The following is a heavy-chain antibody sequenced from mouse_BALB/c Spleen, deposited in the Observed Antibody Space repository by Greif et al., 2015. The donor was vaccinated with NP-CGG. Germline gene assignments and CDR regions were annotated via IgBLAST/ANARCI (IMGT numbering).Heavy chain of an antibody. CDR3: AIYDGYYYYAMDY. CDR2: INPSNGRT. D-gene: IGHD2-3*01. J-gene: IGHJ4*01. CDR1: GYTFTSYW. V-gene: IGHV1S81*02. Sequence: QVQLQQSGAELVKPGASVKLSCKASGYTFTSYWMHWVKQRPGQGLEWIGEINPSNGRTNYNEKFKSKATLTVDKSFSTAYMQLSSLTSEDSAVYYCAIYDGYYYYAMDYWGQGTSVTVSS.